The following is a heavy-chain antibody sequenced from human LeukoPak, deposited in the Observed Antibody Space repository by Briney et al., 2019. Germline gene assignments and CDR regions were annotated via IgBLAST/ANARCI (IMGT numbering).Heavy chain of an antibody. CDR1: GFTFSSYW. D-gene: IGHD5-12*01. J-gene: IGHJ6*02. V-gene: IGHV3-7*01. Sequence: PGGSLRLSCAASGFTFSSYWMSWVRQAPGKGREWVANIKQDGSEKYYVDSVKGRFTISRDNAKNSLYLQMNRLRAEDTAVYYCARGGYSGYDSDYYGMDVWGQGTTVTVSS. CDR2: IKQDGSEK. CDR3: ARGGYSGYDSDYYGMDV.